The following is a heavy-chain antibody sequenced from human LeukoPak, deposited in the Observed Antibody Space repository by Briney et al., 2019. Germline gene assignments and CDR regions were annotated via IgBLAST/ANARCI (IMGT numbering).Heavy chain of an antibody. Sequence: PSETLSLTCAVYGGSFSGYYWGWIRQPPGRGLEWIGSVYYSGGTYSNPSLKSRVTVSVDTSKSQFSLKLTSVTAADTAVYYCARLYHDSRGYYWFDPWGQGTLVTVSS. CDR2: VYYSGGT. CDR1: GGSFSGYY. D-gene: IGHD3-22*01. CDR3: ARLYHDSRGYYWFDP. J-gene: IGHJ5*02. V-gene: IGHV4-39*01.